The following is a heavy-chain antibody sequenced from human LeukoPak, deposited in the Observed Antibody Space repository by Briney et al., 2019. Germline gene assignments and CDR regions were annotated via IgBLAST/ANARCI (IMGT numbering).Heavy chain of an antibody. CDR3: AKASSSGYYSHY. CDR1: GINSSSLA. CDR2: ISGSGGST. V-gene: IGHV3-23*01. J-gene: IGHJ4*02. Sequence: PGGSPSLSRAVSGINSSSLAMSTLGQAPGKGLEWVSAISGSGGSTYYTDSVKGRFCISRDKSTNTLYLQMNSLKAEDTAVDYCAKASSSGYYSHYRGQGTLVTVSS. D-gene: IGHD3-22*01.